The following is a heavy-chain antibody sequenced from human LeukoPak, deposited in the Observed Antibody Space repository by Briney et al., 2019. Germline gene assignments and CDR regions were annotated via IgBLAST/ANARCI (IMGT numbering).Heavy chain of an antibody. D-gene: IGHD6-19*01. Sequence: GGSLRLSCSASGFTFSSYAMSWVRQAPGKGLEWVSAISASGGTTYYADSVKGRLTISRDNSKNTLYLQMNSLRAEDTAVYYCAKPAISSRGWYYDYWGQGTLVTVSS. V-gene: IGHV3-23*01. CDR1: GFTFSSYA. J-gene: IGHJ4*02. CDR2: ISASGGTT. CDR3: AKPAISSRGWYYDY.